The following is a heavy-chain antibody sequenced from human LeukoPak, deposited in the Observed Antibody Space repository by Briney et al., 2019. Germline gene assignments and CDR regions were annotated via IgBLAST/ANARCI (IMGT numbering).Heavy chain of an antibody. D-gene: IGHD1-20*01. CDR2: IYYSGST. CDR1: AGSISSYY. J-gene: IGHJ5*02. CDR3: ARDGSRYNWNVNWFDH. Sequence: PSETLSLTCTVSAGSISSYYWSWIRQPPGKGLEWIGYIYYSGSTNYNPSLKSRVTISVDTSKNQFSLKLSSVTAADTAVYYCARDGSRYNWNVNWFDHWGQGTLVTVSS. V-gene: IGHV4-59*01.